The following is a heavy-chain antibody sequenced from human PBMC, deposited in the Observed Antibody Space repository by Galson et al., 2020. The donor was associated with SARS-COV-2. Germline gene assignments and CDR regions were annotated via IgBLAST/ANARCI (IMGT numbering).Heavy chain of an antibody. J-gene: IGHJ4*02. CDR2: IYNIGTT. V-gene: IGHV4-38-2*02. CDR3: ARILDY. CDR1: GYSISSGYY. Sequence: SETLSLTCTVSGYSISSGYYWGWIRQPPGKGLEYICSIYNIGTTYYNPSLRNRATTSADTSQNHISLKLTSVTAADTAVYYCARILDYWGEGNLVTVSS.